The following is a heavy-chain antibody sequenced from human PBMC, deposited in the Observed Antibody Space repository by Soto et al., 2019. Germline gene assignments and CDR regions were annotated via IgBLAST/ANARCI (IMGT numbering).Heavy chain of an antibody. CDR1: GFTFSSYG. D-gene: IGHD3-22*01. J-gene: IGHJ3*02. V-gene: IGHV3-30*18. CDR3: AKDRYDSSGYPDAFDI. Sequence: QVQLVESGGGVVQPGRSLRLSCAASGFTFSSYGMHWVRQAPGKGLEWVAVISYDGRNKYYADSVKGRFTISRDNSKNTLYLQMNSLRAEDTAVYYCAKDRYDSSGYPDAFDIWGQGTMVTVSS. CDR2: ISYDGRNK.